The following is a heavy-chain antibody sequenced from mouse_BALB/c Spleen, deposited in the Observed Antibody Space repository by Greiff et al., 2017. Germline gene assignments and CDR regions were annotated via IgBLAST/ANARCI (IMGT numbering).Heavy chain of an antibody. V-gene: IGHV3-6*02. CDR1: GYSITSGYY. J-gene: IGHJ4*01. CDR3: ARRRYDEGGAMDY. CDR2: ISYDGSN. D-gene: IGHD2-14*01. Sequence: EVQLQEPGPGFVKPSQSLSLTCSVTGYSITSGYYWNWIRQFPGNKLEWMGYISYDGSNNSNPSLKNRISITRDTSKNQFFLKLNSVTTEDTATYDCARRRYDEGGAMDYWGQGTSVTVSS.